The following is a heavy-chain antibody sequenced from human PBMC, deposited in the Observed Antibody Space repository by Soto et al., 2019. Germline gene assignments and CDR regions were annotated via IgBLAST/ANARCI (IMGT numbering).Heavy chain of an antibody. D-gene: IGHD6-13*01. CDR2: ISAYNGNT. V-gene: IGHV1-18*01. CDR1: GYTFTSYG. CDR3: ARDDPKSISWFFDAFDI. J-gene: IGHJ3*02. Sequence: ASVKVSCKASGYTFTSYGISWVRQAPGQGLEWMGWISAYNGNTNYAQKLQGRVTMTTDTSTSTAYMELRSLRSDDTAVYYCARDDPKSISWFFDAFDIWGQGTMVTVSS.